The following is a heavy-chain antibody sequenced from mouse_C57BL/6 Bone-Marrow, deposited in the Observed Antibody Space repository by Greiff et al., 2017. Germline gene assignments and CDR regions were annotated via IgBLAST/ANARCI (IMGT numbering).Heavy chain of an antibody. J-gene: IGHJ1*03. CDR2: IYPRSGNT. Sequence: VQLQESGAELARPGASVKLSCKASGYTFTSYGISWVKQRTGQGLEWIGEIYPRSGNTYYNEKFKGKATLTADKSSSTAYMELRSLTSEDSAVYFCAREGSYWYFDVGGTGTTVTVSS. V-gene: IGHV1-81*01. CDR3: AREGSYWYFDV. CDR1: GYTFTSYG.